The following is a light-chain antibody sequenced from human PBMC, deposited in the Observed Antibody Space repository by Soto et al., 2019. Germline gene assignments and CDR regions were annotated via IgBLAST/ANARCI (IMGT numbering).Light chain of an antibody. CDR2: SAS. J-gene: IGKJ3*01. V-gene: IGKV1-27*01. CDR3: QKCNSSPVT. CDR1: QGISSY. Sequence: DIQMTQSPSSMSASVGDRVTITCRASQGISSYLAWYQQKPGKVPTILIYSASTLHSGVPSRFSGSGSRTAFTLTIISLQPEDAATYDCQKCNSSPVTFGPGTKVDIK.